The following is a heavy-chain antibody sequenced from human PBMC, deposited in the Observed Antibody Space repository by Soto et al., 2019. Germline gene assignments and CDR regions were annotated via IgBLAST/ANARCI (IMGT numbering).Heavy chain of an antibody. D-gene: IGHD5-18*01. CDR3: AGWIQRQPYYYYGMDV. CDR2: IYHSGST. V-gene: IGHV4-4*02. CDR1: GGSISSSNW. Sequence: QVQLQESGPGLVKPSGTLSLTCAVSGGSISSSNWWSWVRQPPGKGLEWIGEIYHSGSTNYNPSLKSRVTISVDQCKSQFSLKLSSVTAADTAVYYCAGWIQRQPYYYYGMDVWGQGTTVTVSS. J-gene: IGHJ6*02.